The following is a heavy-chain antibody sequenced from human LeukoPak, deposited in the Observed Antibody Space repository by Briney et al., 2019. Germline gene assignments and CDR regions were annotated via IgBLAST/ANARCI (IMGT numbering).Heavy chain of an antibody. Sequence: PGGPLRLSCAASGFTFSTNGMNWVRQAPGKGLEWVSSISSSSIYAHYLDSVKGRFSISRDNANNLLYLQMTSLRAEDTAVYYCARESYDSSGNYPRDFDYWGQGTLVTVSS. J-gene: IGHJ4*02. CDR3: ARESYDSSGNYPRDFDY. V-gene: IGHV3-21*01. CDR1: GFTFSTNG. CDR2: ISSSSIYA. D-gene: IGHD3-22*01.